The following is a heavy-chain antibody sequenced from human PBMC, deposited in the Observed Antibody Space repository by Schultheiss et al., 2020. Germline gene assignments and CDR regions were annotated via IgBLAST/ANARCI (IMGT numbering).Heavy chain of an antibody. V-gene: IGHV4-61*01. CDR2: IYYSGST. J-gene: IGHJ4*02. D-gene: IGHD3-10*01. Sequence: SETLSLTCTVSGGSVSSGSYYWSWIRQHPGKGLEWIGYIYYSGSTYYNPSLKSRVTISGDTSKNQFSLKLSSVTAADTAMYYCARMGSGSQAFDFWGQGTLVTVSS. CDR1: GGSVSSGSYY. CDR3: ARMGSGSQAFDF.